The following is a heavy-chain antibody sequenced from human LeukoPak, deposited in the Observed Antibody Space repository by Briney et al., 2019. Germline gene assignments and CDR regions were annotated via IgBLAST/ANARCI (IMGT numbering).Heavy chain of an antibody. CDR2: SYYSGST. J-gene: IGHJ6*03. V-gene: IGHV4-39*07. D-gene: IGHD6-25*01. Sequence: SETLSLTCTVSGGSISSSSYYWGWIRQPPGKGLEWIGGSYYSGSTYYNPSLKSRVTISVDTSKNQFSLKLSSVTAADTAVYYCARVTSGYYYYMDVWGKGTTVTVSS. CDR3: ARVTSGYYYYMDV. CDR1: GGSISSSSYY.